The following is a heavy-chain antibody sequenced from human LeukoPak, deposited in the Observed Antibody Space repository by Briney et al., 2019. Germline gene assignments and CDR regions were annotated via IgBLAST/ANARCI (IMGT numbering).Heavy chain of an antibody. D-gene: IGHD3-10*01. CDR3: ARYGSGHYFDY. Sequence: GGSLRLSCSASGFTFSSYAMSWVRQAPGKGLEWVANRKQDGSEKYYVDSVKGRFTISRDNAKNSLYLQMNSLRAEDTAVYYCARYGSGHYFDYWGQGTLVTVSS. CDR1: GFTFSSYA. J-gene: IGHJ4*02. CDR2: RKQDGSEK. V-gene: IGHV3-7*01.